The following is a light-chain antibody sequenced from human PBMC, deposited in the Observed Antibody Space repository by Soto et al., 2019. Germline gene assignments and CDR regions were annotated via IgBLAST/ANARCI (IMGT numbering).Light chain of an antibody. Sequence: EIVLTQSPGTLSLSPGERVTLSCRASQSVSDNYLAWYQHKPGQAPRLLIYGASSRATGIPDRCSGSGSGTDFTLTLSGLEPDDFAVYYCQQYGGSSYNFGQGTKLEIK. V-gene: IGKV3-20*01. J-gene: IGKJ2*01. CDR1: QSVSDNY. CDR2: GAS. CDR3: QQYGGSSYN.